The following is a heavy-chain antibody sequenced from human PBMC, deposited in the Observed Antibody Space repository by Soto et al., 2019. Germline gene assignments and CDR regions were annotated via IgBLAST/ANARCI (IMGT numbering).Heavy chain of an antibody. D-gene: IGHD3-10*01. J-gene: IGHJ4*02. V-gene: IGHV3-23*01. Sequence: EVQLLESGGGLVQPGGSLRLSCVASGFTFSSYAMNWVRQAPGKGLEWVSVISGSGGSTYYADSVKGRFTISRDNSKNTLYLQMNSLRAESTAIYYCSKRSSGSDFDYWGQGTLVTVSS. CDR1: GFTFSSYA. CDR3: SKRSSGSDFDY. CDR2: ISGSGGST.